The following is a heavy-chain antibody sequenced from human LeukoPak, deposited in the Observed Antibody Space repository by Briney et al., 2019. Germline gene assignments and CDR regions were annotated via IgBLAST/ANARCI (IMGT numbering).Heavy chain of an antibody. D-gene: IGHD3-10*01. Sequence: SEALSLTCAVPGYSISSGYYWGWIRQPPGKGLEWIGSIYHSGSTYYNPSLKSRVTISVDTSKNQFSLKLSSVTAADTPVYYCVTTRMVRGVLKPYYFDYWGQGTLVAVSS. CDR1: GYSISSGYY. V-gene: IGHV4-38-2*01. CDR2: IYHSGST. J-gene: IGHJ4*02. CDR3: VTTRMVRGVLKPYYFDY.